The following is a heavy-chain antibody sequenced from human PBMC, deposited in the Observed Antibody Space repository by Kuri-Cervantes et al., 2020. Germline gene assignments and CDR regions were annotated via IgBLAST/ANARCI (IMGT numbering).Heavy chain of an antibody. CDR1: GYSFTSYW. CDR2: IYPGDSDT. J-gene: IGHJ4*02. D-gene: IGHD5-18*01. Sequence: GGFLRRSCKGSGYSFTSYWIGWVRQMPGKGLEWMGIIYPGDSDTRYSPSFQGQVTISADKSISTAYLQWSSLKASDTAMYYCARSDSYGYDYFDYWGQGTLVTVSS. CDR3: ARSDSYGYDYFDY. V-gene: IGHV5-51*01.